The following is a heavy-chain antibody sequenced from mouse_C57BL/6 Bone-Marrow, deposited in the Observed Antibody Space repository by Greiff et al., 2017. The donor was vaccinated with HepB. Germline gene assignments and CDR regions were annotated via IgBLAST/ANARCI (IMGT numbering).Heavy chain of an antibody. CDR3: ARKGNSGYSNYGGFYAMDY. V-gene: IGHV2-9-1*01. Sequence: QVQLKESGPGLVAPSQSLSITCTVSGFSLTSYAISWVRQPPGKGLEWLGVIWTGGGTNYNSALKSRLSISKDNSKSQVFLKMNSLQTDDTARYYCARKGNSGYSNYGGFYAMDYWGQGTSVTVSS. CDR2: IWTGGGT. J-gene: IGHJ4*01. CDR1: GFSLTSYA. D-gene: IGHD2-5*01.